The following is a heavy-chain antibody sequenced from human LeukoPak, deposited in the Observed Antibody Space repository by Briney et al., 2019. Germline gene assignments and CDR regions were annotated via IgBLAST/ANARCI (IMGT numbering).Heavy chain of an antibody. CDR1: GGSISSYY. D-gene: IGHD6-19*01. Sequence: SETLSLTCTVSGGSISSYYWSWIRQPPGKGLEWIGYIYYSGRTNYNPSLKSRVTISVDTSKNQFSLKLSSVTAADTAVYYCARLLSSGWYFDHWGQGTLVTVSS. J-gene: IGHJ4*02. CDR2: IYYSGRT. V-gene: IGHV4-59*01. CDR3: ARLLSSGWYFDH.